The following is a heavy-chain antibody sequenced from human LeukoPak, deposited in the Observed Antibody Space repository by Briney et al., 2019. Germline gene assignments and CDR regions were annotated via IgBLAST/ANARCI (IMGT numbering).Heavy chain of an antibody. CDR2: ISSSGSYI. J-gene: IGHJ4*02. Sequence: GGSLRLSCAASGFTFSSYSMNWVRQAPGKGLEWVSCISSSGSYIYYADSVKGRFAISRDNAKKSLYLQMNSLRAEDTAVYYCARDEYASSPGYFDYWGQGTLVTVSS. V-gene: IGHV3-21*01. D-gene: IGHD6-6*01. CDR3: ARDEYASSPGYFDY. CDR1: GFTFSSYS.